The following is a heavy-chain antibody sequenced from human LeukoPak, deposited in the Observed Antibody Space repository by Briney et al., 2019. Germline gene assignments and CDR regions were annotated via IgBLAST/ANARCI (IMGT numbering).Heavy chain of an antibody. Sequence: PSETLSLTCTVSGGSISSSSYYWGWIRQPPGKGLEWIGSIYYSGSTYHNPSLKSRVTISVDTSKNQFSLKLSSVTAADTAVYYCARADCSSTSCYDYYYGMDVWGQGTTVTVSS. CDR1: GGSISSSSYY. CDR2: IYYSGST. J-gene: IGHJ6*02. V-gene: IGHV4-39*01. D-gene: IGHD2-2*01. CDR3: ARADCSSTSCYDYYYGMDV.